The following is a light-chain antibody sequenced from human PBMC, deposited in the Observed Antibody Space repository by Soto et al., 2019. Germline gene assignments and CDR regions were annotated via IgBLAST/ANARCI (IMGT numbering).Light chain of an antibody. J-gene: IGKJ1*01. CDR3: QQSYSTPWT. CDR2: AAS. Sequence: DIQMTQSPSSLSASVGDRVTITCRASQSISSYLNWYQQKPGKAPKLLIYAASSLHSGVASRFSGSGSGTDFTLTISSLQPEDFATYYCQQSYSTPWTFGQGTKV. CDR1: QSISSY. V-gene: IGKV1-39*01.